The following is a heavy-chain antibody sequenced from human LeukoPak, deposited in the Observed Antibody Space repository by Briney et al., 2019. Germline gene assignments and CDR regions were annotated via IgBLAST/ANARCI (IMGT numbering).Heavy chain of an antibody. J-gene: IGHJ4*02. V-gene: IGHV3-7*01. CDR3: ARSAGSSGWYEGYYFDY. D-gene: IGHD6-13*01. CDR2: IKQDGSEK. CDR1: GFTFSRYW. Sequence: GGSLRLSCAASGFTFSRYWMSWVRQAPGKGLEWVTNIKQDGSEKYYVDSVKGRFTISRDNAKISLYLQMNSLRAEDTAIYYCARSAGSSGWYEGYYFDYWGQGTLVTVSS.